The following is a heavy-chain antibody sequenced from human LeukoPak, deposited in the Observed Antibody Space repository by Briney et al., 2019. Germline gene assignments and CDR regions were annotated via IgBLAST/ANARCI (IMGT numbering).Heavy chain of an antibody. D-gene: IGHD3-9*01. CDR3: ANLHTGYYNDQFDY. V-gene: IGHV3-30*02. Sequence: GGSLRLSCAASGFTFSSYGMHWVRQAPGKGLEWVAFIRYDGSNKYYADSVKGRFTISRDNSKNTLYLQMNSLRAEDTAVYYCANLHTGYYNDQFDYWGQGTLVTVSS. CDR2: IRYDGSNK. CDR1: GFTFSSYG. J-gene: IGHJ4*02.